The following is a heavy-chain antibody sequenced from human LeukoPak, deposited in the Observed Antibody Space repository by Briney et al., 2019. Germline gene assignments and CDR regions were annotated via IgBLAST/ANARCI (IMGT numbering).Heavy chain of an antibody. J-gene: IGHJ4*02. D-gene: IGHD3-22*01. V-gene: IGHV1-2*02. CDR1: GYTFTGCY. CDR2: INPNSGGT. Sequence: ASVKVSCKASGYTFTGCYMHWVRQAPGQGLEWMGWINPNSGGTNYAQKFQGRVTMTRDTSISTAYMELSRLRSDDTAVYYCARYYYYDSSGYYPLDDYWGQGTLVTVSS. CDR3: ARYYYYDSSGYYPLDDY.